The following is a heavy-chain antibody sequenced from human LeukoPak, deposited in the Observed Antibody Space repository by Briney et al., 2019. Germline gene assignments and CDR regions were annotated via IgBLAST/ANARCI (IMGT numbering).Heavy chain of an antibody. D-gene: IGHD2-2*01. CDR3: AQMVGAVVPAAMVSWWFDP. Sequence: GGSLRLSCAASGFTFSSYGMHWVRQAPGKGLEWVAFIRYDGSNKYYADSVKGRFTISRDNSKNTLYLQMNSLRAEDTAVYYCAQMVGAVVPAAMVSWWFDPWGQGTLVTVSS. J-gene: IGHJ5*02. CDR1: GFTFSSYG. CDR2: IRYDGSNK. V-gene: IGHV3-30*02.